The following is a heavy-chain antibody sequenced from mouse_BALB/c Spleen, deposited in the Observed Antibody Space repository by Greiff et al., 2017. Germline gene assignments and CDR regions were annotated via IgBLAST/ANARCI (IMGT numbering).Heavy chain of an antibody. CDR3: ARETGYYAMDY. V-gene: IGHV5-4*02. D-gene: IGHD4-1*01. Sequence: DVMLVESGGGLVKPGGSLKLSCAASGFTFSDYYMYWVRQTPEKRLEWVATISDGGSYNYSPDSAKGRFTISRDNAKNHLYLQMSSLKSEDTAMYYCARETGYYAMDYWGQGTSVTVSS. J-gene: IGHJ4*01. CDR1: GFTFSDYY. CDR2: ISDGGSYN.